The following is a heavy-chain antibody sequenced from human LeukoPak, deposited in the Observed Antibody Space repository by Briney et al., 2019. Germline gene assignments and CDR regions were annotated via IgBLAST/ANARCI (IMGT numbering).Heavy chain of an antibody. CDR2: INHSGST. V-gene: IGHV4-34*01. Sequence: PSETLSLTCAVYGGSFSGYYWSWIRQPPGKGLEWIGEINHSGSTNYNPSLKSRVTISVDTSKNQFSLKLSSVTAADTAVYYCARGSNNTPYYYYGMDVWGQGTTVTVSS. D-gene: IGHD1/OR15-1a*01. J-gene: IGHJ6*02. CDR3: ARGSNNTPYYYYGMDV. CDR1: GGSFSGYY.